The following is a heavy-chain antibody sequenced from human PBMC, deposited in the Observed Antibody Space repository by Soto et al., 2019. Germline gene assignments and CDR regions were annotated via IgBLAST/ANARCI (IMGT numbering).Heavy chain of an antibody. D-gene: IGHD3-10*01. CDR3: ARDPMGRYYGSGSYSFDY. V-gene: IGHV3-30-3*01. CDR1: GFTFSSYA. J-gene: IGHJ4*02. CDR2: ISYDGSNK. Sequence: QVQLVESGGGVVQPGRSLRLSCAASGFTFSSYAMHWVRQAPGKGLEWVAVISYDGSNKYYADSVKGRFTISRDNSKNQLYLQMKRLRAEDTALYYCARDPMGRYYGSGSYSFDYWGQGTLVTVSS.